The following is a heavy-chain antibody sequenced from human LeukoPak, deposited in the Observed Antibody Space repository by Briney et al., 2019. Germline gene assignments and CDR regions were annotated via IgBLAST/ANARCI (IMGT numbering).Heavy chain of an antibody. D-gene: IGHD3-22*01. CDR2: ISGSGGST. V-gene: IGHV3-23*01. CDR1: GYTFTSYA. Sequence: GGSLRLSCAASGYTFTSYAMSWVRQAPGKGLEWVSAISGSGGSTYYADSVKGRVTISRDNSKNTLYRQMNSLRAEDTAGYYCAKGGSYYEDYFDYLGQGTLVTVSS. J-gene: IGHJ4*02. CDR3: AKGGSYYEDYFDY.